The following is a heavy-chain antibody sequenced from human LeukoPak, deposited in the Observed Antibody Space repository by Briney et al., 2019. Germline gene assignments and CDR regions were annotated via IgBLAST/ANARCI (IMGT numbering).Heavy chain of an antibody. V-gene: IGHV1-3*01. CDR3: ARGRYYDDSSVYFFDH. CDR1: GYTFTSYG. D-gene: IGHD3-22*01. Sequence: ASVKVSCKASGYTFTSYGISWVRQAPGQRPEWMGWISLGSDNTKYSQKFQGRVTVTRDTSASTVYMKLSSLRSGDTAVYYCARGRYYDDSSVYFFDHWGQGTLVTVSS. CDR2: ISLGSDNT. J-gene: IGHJ4*02.